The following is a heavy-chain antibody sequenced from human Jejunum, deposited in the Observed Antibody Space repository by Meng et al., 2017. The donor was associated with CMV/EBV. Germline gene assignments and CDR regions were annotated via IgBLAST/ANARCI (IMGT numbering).Heavy chain of an antibody. CDR1: GFTFSSHS. Sequence: SGFTFSSHSMSWVRQAPGKGLKWVASITGSGGNTYYADSVKGRFTISRDNSKNTLYLQMNSLRADDTAVYYCAKVDANTVGAFDVWGQGTRVTVSS. J-gene: IGHJ3*01. D-gene: IGHD2-2*02. CDR2: ITGSGGNT. CDR3: AKVDANTVGAFDV. V-gene: IGHV3-23*01.